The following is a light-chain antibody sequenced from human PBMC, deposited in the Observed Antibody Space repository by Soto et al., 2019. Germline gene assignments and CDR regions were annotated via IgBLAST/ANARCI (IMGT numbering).Light chain of an antibody. CDR3: KQSLTAPFT. J-gene: IGKJ5*01. V-gene: IGKV1-39*01. Sequence: DIQMTQSPSSLAASVGDRVTITCRASQSLSSSLTWYQQKPGQPPRLPIYVPSTLPSGAPSRFSGSGSGTDFPLATSSLRPEDFATYYFKQSLTAPFTSGQGTRLEIK. CDR1: QSLSSS. CDR2: VPS.